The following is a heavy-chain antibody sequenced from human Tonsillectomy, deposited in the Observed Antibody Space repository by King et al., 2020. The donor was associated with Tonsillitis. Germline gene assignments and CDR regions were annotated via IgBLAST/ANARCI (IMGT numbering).Heavy chain of an antibody. CDR3: ARDGGDYYMDV. Sequence: VQLVESGGGLVQPGGSLRLSCAASGFIFSSYDMHWVRQATGKGLEWVSAIGTAVDTYYSGSVKGRFTISRENAKNSLYLQMNSLRDGDTAVYYCARDGGDYYMDVWGKGTTVTVSS. V-gene: IGHV3-13*01. CDR2: IGTAVDT. CDR1: GFIFSSYD. D-gene: IGHD4-23*01. J-gene: IGHJ6*03.